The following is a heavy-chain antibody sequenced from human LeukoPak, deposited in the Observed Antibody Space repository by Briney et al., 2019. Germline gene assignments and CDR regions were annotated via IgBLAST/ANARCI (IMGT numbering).Heavy chain of an antibody. D-gene: IGHD6-19*01. CDR2: IFPVEAKT. V-gene: IGHV5-51*01. J-gene: IGHJ5*01. Sequence: HGRSFNSSGLSSGYRSAIYWIGWVGTTPGKGLEWMGIIFPVEAKTRSRPSFQGQVTISADKSISTAYLQWSSLSDTDTAMYYCARHSSGAGTSGCFDSWGQGTLVTVSS. CDR3: ARHSSGAGTSGCFDS. CDR1: GYRSAIYW.